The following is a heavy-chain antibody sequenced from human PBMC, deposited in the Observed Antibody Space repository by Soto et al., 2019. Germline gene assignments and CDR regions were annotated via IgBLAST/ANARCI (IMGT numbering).Heavy chain of an antibody. CDR2: LGGSGATT. CDR1: GFTFDSYA. CDR3: AKDAKGASAPYSFDD. J-gene: IGHJ4*02. Sequence: EVQLLQSEGGLVQPGGSLRLSCAASGFTFDSYAMSWVRQAPGKGPEWVSALGGSGATTHYADSVKGRFTISRDNSKNTVYLQMNSLRVEDTAVYYCAKDAKGASAPYSFDDWGQGTLVIVSS. D-gene: IGHD6-13*01. V-gene: IGHV3-23*01.